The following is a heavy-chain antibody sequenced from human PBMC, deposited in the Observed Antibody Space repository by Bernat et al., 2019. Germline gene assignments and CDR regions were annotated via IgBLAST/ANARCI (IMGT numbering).Heavy chain of an antibody. CDR3: ARAGELGET. J-gene: IGHJ5*02. V-gene: IGHV4-34*02. CDR1: GGSFSGYY. D-gene: IGHD1-7*01. Sequence: QVQLQQWGAGLLKPSETLSLTCAVYGGSFSGYYWSWIRQPPGKGLEWIGEINHSGSTNYNPSLKSRVTMSLDTSNNQFALKLSSVTAADTAGYYWARAGELGETWGQGTLVTVS. CDR2: INHSGST.